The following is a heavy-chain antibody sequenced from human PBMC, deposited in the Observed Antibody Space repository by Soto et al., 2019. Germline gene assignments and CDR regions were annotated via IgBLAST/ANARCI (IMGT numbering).Heavy chain of an antibody. V-gene: IGHV4-59*08. CDR2: IYDSGST. Sequence: QVQLQESGPGLVKASETLSLTCTLSGGSISSSYWSWIRQPPGKGLEWIGYIYDSGSTYYTSSLNCRVTKSVDTSKDQFSLNLSSVTAADTAGYYCARQLIYWGQGTPVTVSS. J-gene: IGHJ4*02. CDR3: ARQLIY. D-gene: IGHD6-13*01. CDR1: GGSISSSY.